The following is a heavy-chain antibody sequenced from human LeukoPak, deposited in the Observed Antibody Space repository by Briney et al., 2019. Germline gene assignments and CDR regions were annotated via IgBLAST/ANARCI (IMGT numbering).Heavy chain of an antibody. V-gene: IGHV1-2*02. D-gene: IGHD5-18*01. Sequence: ASVKVSCKASGYTFTGYYMHWVRQAPGQGLEWMGWINPNSGGTNYAQKFQGRVTMTGDTSISTDYMELSRLRSDDTAVYYCARDGGRIQLWHHDAFDMWGQGTMVTVSS. CDR3: ARDGGRIQLWHHDAFDM. CDR1: GYTFTGYY. J-gene: IGHJ3*02. CDR2: INPNSGGT.